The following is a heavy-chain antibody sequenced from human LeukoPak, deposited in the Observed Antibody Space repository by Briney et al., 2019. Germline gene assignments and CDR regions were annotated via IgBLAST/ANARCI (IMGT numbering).Heavy chain of an antibody. V-gene: IGHV4-39*01. Sequence: SETLSLTCTVSGGSISSSTYYWGWIRQPPGKGLEWLGSIYYSGSTYYNPSLKSRVTISVDTSKNQFSLKLSSVTAADTAVYYCARGTPRGERLGWFDPWGQGTLVTVSS. CDR3: ARGTPRGERLGWFDP. D-gene: IGHD1-26*01. J-gene: IGHJ5*02. CDR1: GGSISSSTYY. CDR2: IYYSGST.